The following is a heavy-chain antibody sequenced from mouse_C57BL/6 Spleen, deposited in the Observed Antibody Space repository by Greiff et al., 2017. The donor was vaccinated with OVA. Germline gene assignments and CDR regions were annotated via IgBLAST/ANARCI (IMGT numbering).Heavy chain of an antibody. CDR3: TPIYYGSTLWYFDV. CDR1: GYTFTDYE. Sequence: QVQLQQSGAELVRPGASVTLSCKASGYTFTDYEMHWVKQTPVHGLEWIGTIDPETGGTAYNQKFKGKAILTADKSSSTAYMELRSLTSEDSAVYYCTPIYYGSTLWYFDVWGTGTTVTVSS. J-gene: IGHJ1*03. CDR2: IDPETGGT. D-gene: IGHD1-1*01. V-gene: IGHV1-15*01.